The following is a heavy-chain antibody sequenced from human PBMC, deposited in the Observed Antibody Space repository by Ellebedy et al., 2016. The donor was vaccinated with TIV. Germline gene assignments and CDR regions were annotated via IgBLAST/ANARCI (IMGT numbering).Heavy chain of an antibody. D-gene: IGHD2-15*01. CDR3: ARCVVAHAAFDI. CDR2: ISGSRSYI. J-gene: IGHJ3*02. V-gene: IGHV3-21*01. Sequence: PGGSLRLSCAASGFTFSTYSMNWVRQAPGNGLEWVSSISGSRSYIYYADSVKGRFTISRDNAKNSLYLQRNSLRGEDTAVYYCARCVVAHAAFDIWGQGTMVTVSS. CDR1: GFTFSTYS.